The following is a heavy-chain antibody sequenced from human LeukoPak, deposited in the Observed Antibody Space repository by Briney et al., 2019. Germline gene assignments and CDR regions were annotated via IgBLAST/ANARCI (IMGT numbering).Heavy chain of an antibody. V-gene: IGHV1-2*02. CDR3: TRGAEIAVAGWFDP. CDR1: GYTFTVYY. D-gene: IGHD6-19*01. J-gene: IGHJ5*02. Sequence: ASVKVTCKASGYTFTVYYMHWVRHAPGQGLEWMGWINPNSSGTNYAQKFQGRVTMTRDTSISTAYMELSRLRSDDTAVYYCTRGAEIAVAGWFDPWGQGTLATVSS. CDR2: INPNSSGT.